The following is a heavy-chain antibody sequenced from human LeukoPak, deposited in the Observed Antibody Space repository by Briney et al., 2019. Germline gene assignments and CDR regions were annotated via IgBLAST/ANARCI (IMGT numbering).Heavy chain of an antibody. CDR2: INPNSGGT. J-gene: IGHJ4*02. CDR1: GYTFTGYY. V-gene: IGHV1-2*02. D-gene: IGHD3-22*01. Sequence: GASVKVSCKASGYTFTGYYMQWVRQAPGQGLEWMGWINPNSGGTNYAQKFQGRITMTRDTSISTAYMELNRLISDDTAVYYCASVRSSASYHDAFDYWGQGTQVTVSS. CDR3: ASVRSSASYHDAFDY.